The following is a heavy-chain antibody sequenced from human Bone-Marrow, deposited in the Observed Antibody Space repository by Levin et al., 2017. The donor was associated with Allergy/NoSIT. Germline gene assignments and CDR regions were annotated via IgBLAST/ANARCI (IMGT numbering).Heavy chain of an antibody. V-gene: IGHV4-31*03. D-gene: IGHD2-15*01. CDR3: ARDSVPALGYCSGGSCWTGGYYYYGMDV. Sequence: SETLSLTCTVSGGSISSGGYYWSWIRQHPGKGLEWIGYIYYSGSTYYNPSLKSRVTISVDTSKNQFSLKLSSVTAADTAVYYCARDSVPALGYCSGGSCWTGGYYYYGMDVWGQGTTVTVSS. CDR2: IYYSGST. CDR1: GGSISSGGYY. J-gene: IGHJ6*02.